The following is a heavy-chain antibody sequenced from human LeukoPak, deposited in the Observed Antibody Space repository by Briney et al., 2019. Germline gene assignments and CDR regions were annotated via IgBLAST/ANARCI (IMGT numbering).Heavy chain of an antibody. CDR1: GFTFSSYG. Sequence: GGSLRLSCAASGFTFSSYGMHWVRQAPGKGLEWVSLISGDGGSTYYADSVKGRFTISRDNSKNSLYLQMNSLRTEDTALYYCAKDSYYYYDSSGYATYYFDYWGQGTLVTVSS. V-gene: IGHV3-43*02. J-gene: IGHJ4*02. CDR2: ISGDGGST. CDR3: AKDSYYYYDSSGYATYYFDY. D-gene: IGHD3-22*01.